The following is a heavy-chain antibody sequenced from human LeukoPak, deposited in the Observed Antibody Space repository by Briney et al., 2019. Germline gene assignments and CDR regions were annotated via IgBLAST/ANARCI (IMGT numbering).Heavy chain of an antibody. J-gene: IGHJ3*02. Sequence: GRSLRLSCAASGFTLSSFGMVWVRQAPGKGLEWVTLMWYDGRNKYYADSVKGRFTISRDNSKNTVYLQMNSLRGGDTAVYYCARVGDMEAFDIWGQGTRVTVSS. CDR2: MWYDGRNK. CDR1: GFTLSSFG. CDR3: ARVGDMEAFDI. D-gene: IGHD3-16*01. V-gene: IGHV3-33*01.